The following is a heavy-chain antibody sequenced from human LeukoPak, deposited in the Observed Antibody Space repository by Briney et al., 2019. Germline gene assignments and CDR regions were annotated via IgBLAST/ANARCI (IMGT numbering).Heavy chain of an antibody. Sequence: PGGSLRLSCAASGFTFSSYSMNWVRQAPGKGLEWVSSISSSSSYIYYADSVKGRFTISRDNAKNSLYLQMNSLRAEDTAVYYCARTPGYCTNGVCYQGIDYWGQGTLVTVSS. CDR2: ISSSSSYI. V-gene: IGHV3-21*01. CDR1: GFTFSSYS. J-gene: IGHJ4*02. CDR3: ARTPGYCTNGVCYQGIDY. D-gene: IGHD2-8*01.